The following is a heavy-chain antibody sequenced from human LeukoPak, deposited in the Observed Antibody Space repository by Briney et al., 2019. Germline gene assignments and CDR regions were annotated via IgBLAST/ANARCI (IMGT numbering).Heavy chain of an antibody. CDR3: ARHAPAAAGADFGY. D-gene: IGHD6-13*01. V-gene: IGHV4-59*08. J-gene: IGHJ4*02. CDR2: IYYSGST. Sequence: SSETLSLTCTVSGGSISSYYWSWIRQPPGKGLEWIGYIYYSGSTNYNPSLKSRVTISVDTSKNQFSLKLSSVTAADTAVYYCARHAPAAAGADFGYWGQGTLVTVSS. CDR1: GGSISSYY.